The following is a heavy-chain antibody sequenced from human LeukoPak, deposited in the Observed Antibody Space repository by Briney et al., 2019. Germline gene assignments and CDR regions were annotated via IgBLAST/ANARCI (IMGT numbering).Heavy chain of an antibody. CDR3: ARTFTIFGVVSDY. D-gene: IGHD3-3*01. J-gene: IGHJ4*02. CDR2: ISGSGGST. CDR1: GFTFSSYA. V-gene: IGHV3-23*01. Sequence: GGSLRLSCAASGFTFSSYAMSWVRQAPGKGLEWVSAISGSGGSTYYADSVKGRFTISRGNSKNTLYLQMNSLRAEDTAVYYRARTFTIFGVVSDYWGQGTLVTVSS.